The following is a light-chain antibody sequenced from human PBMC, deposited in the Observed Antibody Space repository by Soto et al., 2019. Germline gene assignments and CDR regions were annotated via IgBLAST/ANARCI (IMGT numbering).Light chain of an antibody. CDR3: ETWDSNTHTV. CDR1: SGHSSYI. Sequence: QHVLTQSSSASASLGSSVKLTCTLSSGHSSYIIAWHQQQPGKAPRYLMKLEGSGSYNKGSGVPDRFLVSSSGADRYLTISNLQFEDEADYYCETWDSNTHTVFGGGTKRTVL. CDR2: LEGSGSY. J-gene: IGLJ3*02. V-gene: IGLV4-60*02.